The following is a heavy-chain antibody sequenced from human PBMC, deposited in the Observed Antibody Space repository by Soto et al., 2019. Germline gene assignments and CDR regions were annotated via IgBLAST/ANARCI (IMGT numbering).Heavy chain of an antibody. Sequence: SETLSLTCTVSGGSISSSSYYWGWIRQPPGKGLEWIGSIYYSGSTYYNPSLKSRVTISVDTSKNQFSLKLSSVTAADTAVYYCARHAFDSSGSIDYWGQGTLVTVS. CDR2: IYYSGST. V-gene: IGHV4-39*01. CDR3: ARHAFDSSGSIDY. D-gene: IGHD3-22*01. J-gene: IGHJ4*02. CDR1: GGSISSSSYY.